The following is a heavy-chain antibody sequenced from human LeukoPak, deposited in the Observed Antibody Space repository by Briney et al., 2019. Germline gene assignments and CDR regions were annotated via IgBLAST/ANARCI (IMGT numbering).Heavy chain of an antibody. CDR2: INHSGST. V-gene: IGHV4-34*01. CDR3: ARDGRDLEMATIDGLDY. J-gene: IGHJ4*02. D-gene: IGHD5-24*01. Sequence: SETLSLTCAVYGGSFSGYYWSWIRQPPGKGLEWIGEINHSGSTNYNPSLKSRVTISVDTSKNQFSLKLSSVTAADTAVYYCARDGRDLEMATIDGLDYWGQGTLVTVSS. CDR1: GGSFSGYY.